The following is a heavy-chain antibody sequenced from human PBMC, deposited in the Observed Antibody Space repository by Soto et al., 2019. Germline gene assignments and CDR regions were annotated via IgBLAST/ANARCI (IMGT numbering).Heavy chain of an antibody. Sequence: QLLESGPGLVKPSETLSLTCTVSGGSISSSSYYWGWIRQPPGKGLEWIGSIYYSGSTYYNPSLKSRVTISVDTSKNQFSLKLSSVTAADTAVYYCARLVTGATLDYWGQGTLVTVSS. CDR2: IYYSGST. CDR3: ARLVTGATLDY. CDR1: GGSISSSSYY. V-gene: IGHV4-39*01. D-gene: IGHD1-20*01. J-gene: IGHJ4*02.